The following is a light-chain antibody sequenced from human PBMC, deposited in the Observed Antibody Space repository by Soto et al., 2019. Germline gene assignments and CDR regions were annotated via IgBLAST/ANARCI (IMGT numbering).Light chain of an antibody. J-gene: IGLJ1*01. Sequence: QSVLTQPASVSGSPGQSITISCTGTRSDVGTYNLVSWYQQHPGKAPKLMIYEGTKRPSGVSNRFSGSKSGNTASLTISGLQAEDDDDYYCCSYAGNSYVFGTGTKVTVL. CDR3: CSYAGNSYV. CDR1: RSDVGTYNL. V-gene: IGLV2-23*01. CDR2: EGT.